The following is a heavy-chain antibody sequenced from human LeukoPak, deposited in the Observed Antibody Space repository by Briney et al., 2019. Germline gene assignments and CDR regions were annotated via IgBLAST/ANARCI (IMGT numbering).Heavy chain of an antibody. CDR3: ARDLDWLIYDY. CDR1: GFTFSSYN. D-gene: IGHD2-21*01. J-gene: IGHJ4*02. CDR2: INDDGTDT. V-gene: IGHV3-74*03. Sequence: GESLRLSCEASGFTFSSYNMHWVRQAPGEGLMWVSRINDDGTDTKYAESVKGRFTISRDNAKNTLFLQMNSLRVDDTALYYCARDLDWLIYDYWGQGSLVAVSS.